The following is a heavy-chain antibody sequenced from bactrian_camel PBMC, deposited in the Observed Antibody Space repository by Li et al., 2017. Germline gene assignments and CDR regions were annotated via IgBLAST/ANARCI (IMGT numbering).Heavy chain of an antibody. D-gene: IGHD2*01. CDR1: GWSMLATC. CDR3: AKASRGMVLSGTFS. Sequence: HVQLVESGGGSVQAGGSLRLSCATSGWSMLATCMGWFRQTPGNEREWVAHIKPDGDTSYAESVKGRSIISRDNSKNTVYLQLNRLTPDDTAMYYCAKASRGMVLSGTFSRGSGTQVTVS. J-gene: IGHJ4*01. CDR2: IKPDGDT. V-gene: IGHV3S53*01.